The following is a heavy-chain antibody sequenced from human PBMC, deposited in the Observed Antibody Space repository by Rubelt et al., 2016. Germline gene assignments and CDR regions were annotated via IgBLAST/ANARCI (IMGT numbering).Heavy chain of an antibody. J-gene: IGHJ4*02. V-gene: IGHV4-59*09. CDR3: ARGSGFGELPYYFDY. Sequence: GSTNYNPSLKSRVTISVDTSRSQFSLKLTSVTAADTAVYYCARGSGFGELPYYFDYWGQGTLVTVSS. D-gene: IGHD3-10*01. CDR2: GST.